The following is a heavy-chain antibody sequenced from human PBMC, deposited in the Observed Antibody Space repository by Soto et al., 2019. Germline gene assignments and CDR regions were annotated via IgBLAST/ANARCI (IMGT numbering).Heavy chain of an antibody. CDR1: GFTFTGYA. CDR2: ISGSGGRT. Sequence: EVQLLESGGGLVHPGVSLRLSRAASGFTFTGYAMNWVRQAPGKVLEWVSGISGSGGRTYYADPGKGRFTISRDKSKNPLHRQLSRLRAENRAVYSCAKTGPGGIAVVISATPGHFDCWGRGTMVTV. J-gene: IGHJ4*02. D-gene: IGHD2-15*01. CDR3: AKTGPGGIAVVISATPGHFDC. V-gene: IGHV3-23*01.